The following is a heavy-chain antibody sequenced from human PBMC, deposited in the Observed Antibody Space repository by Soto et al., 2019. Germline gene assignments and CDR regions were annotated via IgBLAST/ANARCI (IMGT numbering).Heavy chain of an antibody. Sequence: QVQLVQSGAEVKKPGSSVKVSCKASDSSTITWVRQAPGQGLEWMGRIFPSLGLANYAKNFQGRVTITADKSTNTTYMEVRSLVSADTALYFCAIKVKAPNRAMDVWGQGTTVTVSS. D-gene: IGHD3-16*02. CDR2: IFPSLGLA. CDR3: AIKVKAPNRAMDV. CDR1: DSST. V-gene: IGHV1-69*02. J-gene: IGHJ6*02.